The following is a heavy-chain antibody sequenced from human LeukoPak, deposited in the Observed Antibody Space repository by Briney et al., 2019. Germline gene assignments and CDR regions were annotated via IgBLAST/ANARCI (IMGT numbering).Heavy chain of an antibody. J-gene: IGHJ3*02. CDR1: GGSISSYY. Sequence: SETLSLTCTVSGGSISSYYWSWIRQPPGKGLEWIGYIYYSGSTNYNPSLKSRVTISVDTSKNQFSLKLSSVTAADTAVYYCARHRHAYYYDSSGHDAFDIWGQGTMVTVSS. CDR2: IYYSGST. D-gene: IGHD3-22*01. V-gene: IGHV4-59*08. CDR3: ARHRHAYYYDSSGHDAFDI.